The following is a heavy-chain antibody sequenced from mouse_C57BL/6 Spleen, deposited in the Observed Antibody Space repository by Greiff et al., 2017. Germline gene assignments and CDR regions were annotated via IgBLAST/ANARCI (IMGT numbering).Heavy chain of an antibody. CDR2: IHPNSGST. V-gene: IGHV1-64*01. D-gene: IGHD4-1*01. J-gene: IGHJ2*01. CDR1: GYTFTSYW. CDR3: ARDLGRRYFDY. Sequence: QVQLQQPGAELVKPGASVKLSCKASGYTFTSYWMHWVKQRPGQGLEWIGMIHPNSGSTNYNEKFKSKATLTVDKSSSTAYMQLSSLTSEDSAVYYCARDLGRRYFDYWGQGTTLTVSS.